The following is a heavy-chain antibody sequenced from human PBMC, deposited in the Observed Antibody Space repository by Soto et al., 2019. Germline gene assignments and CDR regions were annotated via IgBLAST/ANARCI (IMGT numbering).Heavy chain of an antibody. Sequence: EVHLLESGGGLGRPGGSHRLSCVASGFDFYLYTMNWVHQAPGKGLEWVSGIYGNGAETFHADSVKGRFTISRDNTRNTVYLQMNSLRDEDTAVYYCAKDKQPDGIWDIDWWGQGTRVTVS. CDR2: IYGNGAET. J-gene: IGHJ4*02. V-gene: IGHV3-23*01. D-gene: IGHD1-1*01. CDR3: AKDKQPDGIWDIDW. CDR1: GFDFYLYT.